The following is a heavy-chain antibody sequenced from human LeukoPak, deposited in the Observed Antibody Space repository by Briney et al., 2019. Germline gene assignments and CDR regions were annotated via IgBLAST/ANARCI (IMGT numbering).Heavy chain of an antibody. V-gene: IGHV4-39*07. CDR3: ARVELWGDYVDY. D-gene: IGHD3-16*01. J-gene: IGHJ4*02. Sequence: KASETLSLTCTVSGGSISSSSYYWGWIRQPPGKGLEWIGSIYYSGSTYYNPSLKSRVTISVDTSKNQFSLKLSSVTAADTAVYYCARVELWGDYVDYWGQGTLVTVSS. CDR1: GGSISSSSYY. CDR2: IYYSGST.